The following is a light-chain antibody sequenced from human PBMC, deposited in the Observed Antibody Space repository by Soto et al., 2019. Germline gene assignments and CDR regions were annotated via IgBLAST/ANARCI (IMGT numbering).Light chain of an antibody. CDR2: DAS. Sequence: DIQMTQSPSSVSASLGDRVTITCRASQGIKTWLAWYQQKPGKVPKMLIYDASSLQSGVPPRFSGSGSGTDFTLTIDSLQPEDFATYYCQQADSFPVTFGQGTRVEMK. CDR1: QGIKTW. CDR3: QQADSFPVT. V-gene: IGKV1D-12*01. J-gene: IGKJ5*01.